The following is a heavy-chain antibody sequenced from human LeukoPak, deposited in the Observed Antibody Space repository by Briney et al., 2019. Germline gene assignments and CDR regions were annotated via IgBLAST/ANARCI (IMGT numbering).Heavy chain of an antibody. Sequence: GGSLRLSCASSGLTFSRFVMGRVRQAPGKGLEWVSTLSASGGSTFYAASVKGRFTVSRDNSKNTLFLQMNTLRAEDTAVYYCATLYGDYNWYFDLWGRGTLVTVSS. CDR2: LSASGGST. CDR1: GLTFSRFV. V-gene: IGHV3-23*01. J-gene: IGHJ2*01. D-gene: IGHD4-17*01. CDR3: ATLYGDYNWYFDL.